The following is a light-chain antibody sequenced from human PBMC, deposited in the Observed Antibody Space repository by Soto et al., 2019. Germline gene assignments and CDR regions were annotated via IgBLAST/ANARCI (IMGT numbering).Light chain of an antibody. CDR3: QQYGGSPRT. V-gene: IGKV3-20*01. CDR1: RSLDSGQ. J-gene: IGKJ5*01. Sequence: EIVLTQSPGTLSLSPGESATLSCRASRSLDSGQLAWYQQKVGRAPRLLIHDAFIRATGIPDRFSGSGSGTDFTLTIARLEPEDFAVYYCQQYGGSPRTFGQGTRLEI. CDR2: DAF.